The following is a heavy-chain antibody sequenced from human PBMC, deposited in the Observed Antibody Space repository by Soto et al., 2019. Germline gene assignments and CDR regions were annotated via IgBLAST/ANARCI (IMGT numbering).Heavy chain of an antibody. Sequence: SETLSLTCAVYGGSFSGYYWSWIRQPPGKGLEWIGEINHSGSTNYNPSLKSRVTISVDTSKNQFSLKLSSVTAADTAVYYCARGISIINYYGSGSYYNPGRWLDPWGQGTLVTVSS. CDR1: GGSFSGYY. V-gene: IGHV4-34*01. J-gene: IGHJ5*02. CDR3: ARGISIINYYGSGSYYNPGRWLDP. CDR2: INHSGST. D-gene: IGHD3-10*01.